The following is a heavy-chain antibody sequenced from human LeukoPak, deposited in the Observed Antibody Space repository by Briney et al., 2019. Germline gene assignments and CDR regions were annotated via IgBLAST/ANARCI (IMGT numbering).Heavy chain of an antibody. CDR3: ARSRSIAVAGRREFDY. CDR1: EGTFSSYA. D-gene: IGHD6-19*01. Sequence: GASVKVSCKASEGTFSSYAISWVRQAPGQGLEWMGGIIPIFGTANYAQKFQGRVTITADESTSTAYMELSSLRSEDTAVYYCARSRSIAVAGRREFDYWGQGTLVTVSS. J-gene: IGHJ4*02. CDR2: IIPIFGTA. V-gene: IGHV1-69*13.